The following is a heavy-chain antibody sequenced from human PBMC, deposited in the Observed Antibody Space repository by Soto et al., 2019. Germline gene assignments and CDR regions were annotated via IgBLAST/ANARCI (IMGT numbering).Heavy chain of an antibody. V-gene: IGHV3-21*01. CDR2: ISSSSSYL. CDR3: AKLLYHYDSSGFTADY. J-gene: IGHJ4*02. CDR1: GFTFSSYS. Sequence: PGGSLRLSCAASGFTFSSYSMNWVRQAPGKGLEWVSSISSSSSYLYYADSVRGRFTISRDNSKNTLYLQMNSLRTEDTAVYYCAKLLYHYDSSGFTADYWGQGTQVTVSS. D-gene: IGHD3-22*01.